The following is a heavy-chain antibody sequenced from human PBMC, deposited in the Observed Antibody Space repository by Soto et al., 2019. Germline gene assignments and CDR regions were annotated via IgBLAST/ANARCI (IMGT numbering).Heavy chain of an antibody. CDR3: ARSSYYYGSGSYYHWFDP. CDR2: IYYSGST. V-gene: IGHV4-39*01. CDR1: GGSISSSSYY. Sequence: PSATLSLTCTVSGGSISSSSYYWGWIRQPPGKGLEWIGSIYYSGSTYYNPSLKSRVTISVDTSKNQFSLKLSSVTAADTAVYYCARSSYYYGSGSYYHWFDPWGQGTLVTVS. D-gene: IGHD3-10*01. J-gene: IGHJ5*02.